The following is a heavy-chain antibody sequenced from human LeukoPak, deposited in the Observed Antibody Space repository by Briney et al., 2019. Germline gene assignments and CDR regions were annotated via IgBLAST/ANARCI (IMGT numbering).Heavy chain of an antibody. V-gene: IGHV3-30-3*01. CDR2: ISYDGSNK. J-gene: IGHJ4*02. CDR3: ASSPYYGSGSYGGIDY. CDR1: GFTFSSYA. Sequence: GGSLRLSCAASGFTFSSYAMHWVRQAPGKGLEWVAVISYDGSNKYYADSVKGRFTISRDNSKNTLYLQMNSLRAEDTAVYYCASSPYYGSGSYGGIDYWGQGTLVTVSS. D-gene: IGHD3-10*01.